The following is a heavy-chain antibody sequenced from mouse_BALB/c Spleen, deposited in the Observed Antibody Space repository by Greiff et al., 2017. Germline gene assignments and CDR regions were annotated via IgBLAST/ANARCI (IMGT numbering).Heavy chain of an antibody. V-gene: IGHV1S81*02. CDR1: GYTFTSYW. CDR2: INPSNGRT. CDR3: ARRGNYVDFDY. J-gene: IGHJ2*01. Sequence: VQLQQPGAELVKPGASVKLSCKASGYTFTSYWMHWVKQRPGQGLEWIGEINPSNGRTNYNEKFKSKATLTVDKSSSTAYMQLSSLTSEDSAVYYCARRGNYVDFDYWGQGTTLTVSS. D-gene: IGHD1-1*01.